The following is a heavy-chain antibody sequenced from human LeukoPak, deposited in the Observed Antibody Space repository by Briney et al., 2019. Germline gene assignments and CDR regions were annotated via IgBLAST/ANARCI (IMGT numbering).Heavy chain of an antibody. V-gene: IGHV4-4*02. D-gene: IGHD3-22*01. CDR3: ARGGTYYYDSSGYYAPFDY. CDR1: GGSISSSNW. J-gene: IGHJ4*02. Sequence: SETLSLTCAVSGGSISSSNWWSWVRQPPGKGLEWIGEIYHSGSTNYNPSLKSRVTISVDKSKNQFSLKLSSVTAADTAVYYCARGGTYYYDSSGYYAPFDYWGQGTLVTVSS. CDR2: IYHSGST.